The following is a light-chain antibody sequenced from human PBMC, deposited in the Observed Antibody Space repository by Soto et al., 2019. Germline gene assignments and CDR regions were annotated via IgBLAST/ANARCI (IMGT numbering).Light chain of an antibody. J-gene: IGLJ1*01. CDR1: SNDVGGHDF. CDR2: DVS. CDR3: RSFVGSNTYV. Sequence: QSVLTQPPSASGSTGQLVTISCTGTSNDVGGHDFVAWHQQHPGKGPRHKIYDVSKRPSANPDRFSGSRYGYTAFLTVSGLQAEDEADYYCRSFVGSNTYVFRTSTNVTVL. V-gene: IGLV2-8*01.